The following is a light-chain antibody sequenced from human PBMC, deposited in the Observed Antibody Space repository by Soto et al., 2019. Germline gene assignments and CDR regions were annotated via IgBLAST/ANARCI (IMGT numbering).Light chain of an antibody. CDR3: QQYGGFSRT. V-gene: IGKV1-5*01. CDR2: DAF. Sequence: DIQMTQAPSTLSASVGDRVTITCRASQRISSWLAWYQQKPGKAPKLLIYDAFSLESRVPSRFSGSGSGTAFTLTLSCLQPDDFATYYCQQYGGFSRTFGQATQV. J-gene: IGKJ1*01. CDR1: QRISSW.